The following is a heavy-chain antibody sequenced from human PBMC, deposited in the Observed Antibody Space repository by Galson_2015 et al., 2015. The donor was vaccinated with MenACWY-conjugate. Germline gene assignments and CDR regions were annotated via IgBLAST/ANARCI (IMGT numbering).Heavy chain of an antibody. CDR1: GGSFSGFY. Sequence: ETLSLTCAVYGGSFSGFYWSWIRQPPGKGPECVASINKDGSDKSYMDSVKGRFTISRDNAQNSLSLQMNSRSVEDTAVYYCARGGNWGHGTLVTVSS. V-gene: IGHV3-7*03. J-gene: IGHJ4*01. CDR3: ARGGN. CDR2: INKDGSDK. D-gene: IGHD4-23*01.